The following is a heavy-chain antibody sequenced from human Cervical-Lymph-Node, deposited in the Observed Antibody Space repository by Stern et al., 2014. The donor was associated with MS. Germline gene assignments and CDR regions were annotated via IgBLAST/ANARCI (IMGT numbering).Heavy chain of an antibody. V-gene: IGHV3-9*01. D-gene: IGHD3-10*01. Sequence: EVQLVESGGGLIQPGRSLRLSCAASGFTFQDYAMHWVRQAPGKGLEWVSGISWNSGSIGYADSAQGRFIISRDNAKNSLYLEMNGLRPEDTASYYCSKDHGSGSFYDFHYFDSWGQGILVTVSS. CDR3: SKDHGSGSFYDFHYFDS. CDR2: ISWNSGSI. J-gene: IGHJ4*02. CDR1: GFTFQDYA.